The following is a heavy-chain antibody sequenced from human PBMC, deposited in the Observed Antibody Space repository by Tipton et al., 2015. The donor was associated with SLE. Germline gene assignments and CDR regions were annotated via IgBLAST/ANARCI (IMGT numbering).Heavy chain of an antibody. V-gene: IGHV3-48*01. Sequence: SLRLSCAASGFTFSTYTMHWVRQAPGKGLEWISAISSGRDIVYYADSVKGRFTISRDNGKNSMYLQMNSLRVEDTAVYYCARGSGFDHWGQGTLVTVSS. CDR1: GFTFSTYT. CDR2: ISSGRDIV. CDR3: ARGSGFDH. D-gene: IGHD2-15*01. J-gene: IGHJ4*02.